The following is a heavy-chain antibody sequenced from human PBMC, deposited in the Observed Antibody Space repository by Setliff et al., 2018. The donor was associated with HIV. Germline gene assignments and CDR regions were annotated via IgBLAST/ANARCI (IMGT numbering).Heavy chain of an antibody. V-gene: IGHV4-34*01. CDR1: GESLSPYY. CDR3: ARNYDSSEPQYFQH. D-gene: IGHD3-22*01. J-gene: IGHJ1*01. CDR2: INHSGSN. Sequence: SETLSLTCAVYGESLSPYYWSWIRQPPGKGLEWIGEINHSGSNNYNPSLKSRVSLSVDTSKNQFSLNLRSVTAADTAVYYCARNYDSSEPQYFQHWGQGTLVTVSS.